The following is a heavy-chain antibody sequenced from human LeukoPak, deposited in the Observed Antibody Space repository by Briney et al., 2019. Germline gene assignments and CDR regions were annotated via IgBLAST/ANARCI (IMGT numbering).Heavy chain of an antibody. Sequence: SSETLSLTCAVYGGSISSYYWSWIRQPAGKGLEWIGRIYTSGSTNYNPSLKSRVTMSVDTSKNQFSLKLSSVTAADTAVYYCARGVDTAMEYYFDYWGQGTLVTVSS. D-gene: IGHD5-18*01. CDR2: IYTSGST. CDR3: ARGVDTAMEYYFDY. CDR1: GGSISSYY. J-gene: IGHJ4*02. V-gene: IGHV4-59*10.